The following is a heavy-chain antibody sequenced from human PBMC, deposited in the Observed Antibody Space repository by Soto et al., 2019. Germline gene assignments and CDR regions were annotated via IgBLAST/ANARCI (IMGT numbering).Heavy chain of an antibody. CDR2: INAGNGNT. Sequence: ASVKVSCKASGYTFTSYAMHWVRQAPGQRLEWMGWINAGNGNTKYSQKFQGRVTITRDTSASTAYMELSSLRSEDTAVYYCARAPGYCRGGSCYSEYVFDIWGQGTWVSVAS. J-gene: IGHJ3*02. D-gene: IGHD2-15*01. V-gene: IGHV1-3*01. CDR3: ARAPGYCRGGSCYSEYVFDI. CDR1: GYTFTSYA.